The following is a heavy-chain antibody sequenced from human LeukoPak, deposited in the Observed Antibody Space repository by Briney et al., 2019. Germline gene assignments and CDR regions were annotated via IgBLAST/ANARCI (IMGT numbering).Heavy chain of an antibody. J-gene: IGHJ4*02. Sequence: GGSLRLSCAASGFTFSSYSMNWVRQAPGKGLKWVSSISSSSSYIYYADSVKGRFTISRDNAKNSLYLQMNSLRAEDTAVYYCASIMGATTLDYWGQGTLVTVSS. CDR3: ASIMGATTLDY. CDR2: ISSSSSYI. D-gene: IGHD1-26*01. CDR1: GFTFSSYS. V-gene: IGHV3-21*01.